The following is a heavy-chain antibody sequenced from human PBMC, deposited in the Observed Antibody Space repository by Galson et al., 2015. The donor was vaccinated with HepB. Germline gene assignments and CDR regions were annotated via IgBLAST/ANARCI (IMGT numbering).Heavy chain of an antibody. Sequence: SETLSLTCAVYGGSFSGYYWSWIRQPPGKGLEWIGEINHSGSTNYNPSLKSRVTISVDTSKNQFSLKLSSVTAADTAVYYCARRVGYCSGGSCYGSVWFDPWGQGTLVTVSS. D-gene: IGHD2-15*01. CDR2: INHSGST. CDR3: ARRVGYCSGGSCYGSVWFDP. CDR1: GGSFSGYY. J-gene: IGHJ5*02. V-gene: IGHV4-34*01.